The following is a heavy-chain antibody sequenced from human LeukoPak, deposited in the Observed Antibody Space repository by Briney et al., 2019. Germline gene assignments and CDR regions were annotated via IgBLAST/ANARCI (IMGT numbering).Heavy chain of an antibody. V-gene: IGHV4-39*07. CDR2: INHSGST. CDR1: GGSISSSSYY. D-gene: IGHD6-13*01. CDR3: ARRGSSSWYLVKPFDY. Sequence: SETLSLTCTVSGGSISSSSYYWGWIRQPPGKGLEWIGEINHSGSTNYNPSLKSRVTISVDTSKNQFSLKLSSVTAADTAVYYCARRGSSSWYLVKPFDYWGQGTLVTVSS. J-gene: IGHJ4*02.